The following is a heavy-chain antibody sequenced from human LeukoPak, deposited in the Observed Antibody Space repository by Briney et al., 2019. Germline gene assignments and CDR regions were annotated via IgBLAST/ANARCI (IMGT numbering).Heavy chain of an antibody. CDR3: ARMPPPPTAMDYYYYMDV. V-gene: IGHV4-59*01. CDR2: IYYSGST. J-gene: IGHJ6*03. Sequence: SETLSLTRTVSGGSISSYYWSWIRQPPGKGLEWIGYIYYSGSTNYNPSIKSRVTISVDTSKNQFSLKLSSVTAADTAVYYCARMPPPPTAMDYYYYMDVWGKGTTVTVSS. CDR1: GGSISSYY. D-gene: IGHD2-2*01.